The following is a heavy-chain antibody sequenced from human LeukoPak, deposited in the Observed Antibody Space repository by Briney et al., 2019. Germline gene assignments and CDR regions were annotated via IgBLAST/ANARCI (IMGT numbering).Heavy chain of an antibody. CDR2: IYYSGST. Sequence: SETLSLTCTVSGGSISSYYWSWIRQPPGKGLEWIGYIYYSGSTNYNPSLKSRVTISVDTSKNQFSLKLSSVTAADTAVYYCARDASSGWPGSLMVWGKGTTVTVSS. J-gene: IGHJ6*04. CDR3: ARDASSGWPGSLMV. V-gene: IGHV4-59*01. CDR1: GGSISSYY. D-gene: IGHD6-19*01.